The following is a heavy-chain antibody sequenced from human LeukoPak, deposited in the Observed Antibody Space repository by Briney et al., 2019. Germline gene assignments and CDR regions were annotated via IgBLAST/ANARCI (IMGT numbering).Heavy chain of an antibody. Sequence: SVNVSCEASGGTFISYAISWVRQAPGQGLEWMGGIIPIFGTANYAQKFQGRVTITADESTSTAYMELSSLRSEDTAVYYCASFYGSGRSYDYWGQGTLVTVSS. CDR1: GGTFISYA. D-gene: IGHD3-10*01. V-gene: IGHV1-69*13. CDR2: IIPIFGTA. J-gene: IGHJ4*02. CDR3: ASFYGSGRSYDY.